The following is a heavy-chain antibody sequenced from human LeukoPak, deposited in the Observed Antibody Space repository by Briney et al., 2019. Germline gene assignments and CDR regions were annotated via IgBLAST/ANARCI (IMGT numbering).Heavy chain of an antibody. J-gene: IGHJ4*02. V-gene: IGHV4-4*02. CDR2: IYHSGST. Sequence: SETLSLTCAVSGGSISSSNWWSWVRQPPGKGLQWIGEIYHSGSTNYNPSLKSRVTISVDKSKNQFSLKLSSVTAADTAVYYCARDRNQWLVRYYFDYWGQGTLVTVSS. D-gene: IGHD6-19*01. CDR3: ARDRNQWLVRYYFDY. CDR1: GGSISSSNW.